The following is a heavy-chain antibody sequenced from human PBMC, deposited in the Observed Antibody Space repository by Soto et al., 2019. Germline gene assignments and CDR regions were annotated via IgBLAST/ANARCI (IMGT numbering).Heavy chain of an antibody. CDR2: INHSGST. CDR3: ASSSLYGMDV. Sequence: SETLSLTCAVYGGSFSGYYWSWIRQPPGKGLEWIGEINHSGSTNYNPSLKSRVTISIDTSKNQFSLKVGSVTAADTAVYYCASSSLYGMDVWGQGTTVTVSS. CDR1: GGSFSGYY. V-gene: IGHV4-34*01. J-gene: IGHJ6*02.